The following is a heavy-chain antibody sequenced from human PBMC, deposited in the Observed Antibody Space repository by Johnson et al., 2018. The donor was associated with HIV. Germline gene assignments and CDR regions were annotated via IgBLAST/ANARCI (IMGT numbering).Heavy chain of an antibody. Sequence: QVQLVESGGGVVQPGGSLRISCAASGFSFSSYGIHWVRQAPGKGLEWVAFTQYDGSNKYYADSVKGRFTISRDNSKKTLYMQMSRLRAEDTAVYYCAKETRDSRSAFDIWGQGTMVTVSS. J-gene: IGHJ3*02. CDR3: AKETRDSRSAFDI. V-gene: IGHV3-30*02. D-gene: IGHD3-22*01. CDR2: TQYDGSNK. CDR1: GFSFSSYG.